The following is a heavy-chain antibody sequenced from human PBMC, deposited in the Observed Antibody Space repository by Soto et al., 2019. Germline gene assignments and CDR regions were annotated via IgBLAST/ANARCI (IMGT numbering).Heavy chain of an antibody. V-gene: IGHV1-2*02. CDR1: GYTFTGYY. D-gene: IGHD2-15*01. CDR3: ARDLAKCGGRARFDY. Sequence: VASVKVSCNASGYTFTGYYIHWVRQAPVQGREWRGWINPSMGGTKYAQKFQGRVAMTRDASIRTVYMSLTGLKSDHTAVYFCARDLAKCGGRARFDYWGQGTLVPVPP. CDR2: INPSMGGT. J-gene: IGHJ4*02.